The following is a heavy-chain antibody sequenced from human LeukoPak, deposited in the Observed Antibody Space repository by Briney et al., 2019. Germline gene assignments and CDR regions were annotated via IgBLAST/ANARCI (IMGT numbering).Heavy chain of an antibody. CDR3: ARVLGGPTTDNWFDP. V-gene: IGHV4-30-4*08. CDR1: GGSISSGDYY. Sequence: SQTLSLTCTVSGGSISSGDYYWSWIRQLPGKGLEWIGCIYYSGSTYYNPSLKSRVTISVDTSKNQFSLKLSSVTAADTAVYYCARVLGGPTTDNWFDPWGQGTLVTVSS. J-gene: IGHJ5*02. CDR2: IYYSGST. D-gene: IGHD4-11*01.